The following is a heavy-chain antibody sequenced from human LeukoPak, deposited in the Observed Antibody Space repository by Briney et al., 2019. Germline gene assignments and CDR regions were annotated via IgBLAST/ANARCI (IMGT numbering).Heavy chain of an antibody. CDR1: GGSFSGYY. CDR3: ARAVPLSGSYGYYFDY. J-gene: IGHJ4*02. Sequence: SETLSLTCAVYGGSFSGYYWSWIRQPPGKGLEWIGEVNHGGSTNYNPSLKSRVTISVDTSKNQFSLKLNSVTAADTAVYYCARAVPLSGSYGYYFDYWGQGTLVTVSS. V-gene: IGHV4-34*01. CDR2: VNHGGST. D-gene: IGHD1-26*01.